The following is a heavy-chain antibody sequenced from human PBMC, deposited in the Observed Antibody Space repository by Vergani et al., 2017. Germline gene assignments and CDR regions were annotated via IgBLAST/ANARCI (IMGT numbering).Heavy chain of an antibody. J-gene: IGHJ4*02. V-gene: IGHV3-30-3*01. CDR2: ISYDGSNK. CDR3: ARFPGSRTFDY. D-gene: IGHD6-13*01. Sequence: QVQLVESGGGVVQPGRSLRLSCAASGFTFSSYAMHWVRQAPGKGLEWVAVISYDGSNKYYADSVKGRFTISGDNSKNTLYLQMNSLRADDTAVYYCARFPGSRTFDYWGQGTLVTVSS. CDR1: GFTFSSYA.